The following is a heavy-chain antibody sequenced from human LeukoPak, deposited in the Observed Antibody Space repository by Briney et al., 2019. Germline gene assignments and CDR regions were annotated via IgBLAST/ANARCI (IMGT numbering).Heavy chain of an antibody. CDR2: VIPIFGTA. CDR1: GGTFSSYA. Sequence: GASVKASCKASGGTFSSYAISWVRQAPGQGLEWMGGVIPIFGTANYAQKFQGRVTITADESTSTAYMELSSLRSEDTAVYYCAGVNPFYYDILTGYPYYFDYWGQGTLVTVSS. CDR3: AGVNPFYYDILTGYPYYFDY. J-gene: IGHJ4*02. V-gene: IGHV1-69*13. D-gene: IGHD3-9*01.